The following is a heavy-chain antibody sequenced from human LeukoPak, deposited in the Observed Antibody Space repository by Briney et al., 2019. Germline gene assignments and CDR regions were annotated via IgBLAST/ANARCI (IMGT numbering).Heavy chain of an antibody. CDR3: ARVVRSSSREFDY. V-gene: IGHV4-59*12. Sequence: PSETLSLTCTVSGGSISSYYWSWIRQPPGKGLEWIGYIYYSGSTNYDPSPKSRVTISVDTSKNQFSLKLSSVTAADTAVYYCARVVRSSSREFDYWGQGTLVTVSS. J-gene: IGHJ4*02. CDR2: IYYSGST. CDR1: GGSISSYY. D-gene: IGHD3-10*01.